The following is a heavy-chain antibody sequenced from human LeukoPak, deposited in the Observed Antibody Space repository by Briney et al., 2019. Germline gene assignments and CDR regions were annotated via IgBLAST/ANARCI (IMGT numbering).Heavy chain of an antibody. CDR1: GGSLSSYY. CDR3: ARRGSSGWVY. D-gene: IGHD6-19*01. Sequence: ASETLSLTCTVSGGSLSSYYWSWIRPPPRKGLAWMGYIYYSGSTNYNPSLKSRASISVDTSKNQFSLKLSSVTAADTAVYYCARRGSSGWVYWGQGTLVTVSS. J-gene: IGHJ4*02. CDR2: IYYSGST. V-gene: IGHV4-59*12.